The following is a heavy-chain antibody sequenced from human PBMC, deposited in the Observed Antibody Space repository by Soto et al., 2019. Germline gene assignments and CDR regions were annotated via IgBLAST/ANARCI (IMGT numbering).Heavy chain of an antibody. CDR3: ARDGGRHSGGIDY. V-gene: IGHV1-69*01. CDR2: IIPIFGTA. CDR1: GGTFSSYS. J-gene: IGHJ4*02. D-gene: IGHD1-26*01. Sequence: QVQLVQSGAEVKKPGSSVKVSCKASGGTFSSYSINWVRQAPGQGLEWMGEIIPIFGTANYAQKFQGRVTSTADECTSTAYMELSSLRSEGTAVYYCARDGGRHSGGIDYWGQGTRVTVAS.